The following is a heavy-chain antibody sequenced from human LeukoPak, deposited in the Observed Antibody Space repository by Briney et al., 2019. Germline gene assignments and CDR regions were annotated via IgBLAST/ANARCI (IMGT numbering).Heavy chain of an antibody. Sequence: SVKVSCKASGGTFSSYAISWVRQAPGQGLEWMGRIIPILGIANYAQKFQGRVTITADKSTSTACMELSSLRSEDTAVYYCARDLWFGEDYYYGMDVWGQGTTVTVSS. D-gene: IGHD3-10*01. CDR3: ARDLWFGEDYYYGMDV. J-gene: IGHJ6*02. CDR2: IIPILGIA. CDR1: GGTFSSYA. V-gene: IGHV1-69*04.